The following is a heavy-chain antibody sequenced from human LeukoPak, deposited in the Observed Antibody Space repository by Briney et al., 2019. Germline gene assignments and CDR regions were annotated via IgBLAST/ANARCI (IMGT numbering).Heavy chain of an antibody. D-gene: IGHD3-9*01. CDR1: GGSISSGGSY. CDR2: IYYSGST. CDR3: ARDGRLGLDY. J-gene: IGHJ4*02. V-gene: IGHV4-31*03. Sequence: SQTLSLTCTVSGGSISSGGSYWSWIRQHPGKGLEWIGYIYYSGSTYYNPSLKSRVTISVDTSKNQFSLKLSSVTAADTAVYYCARDGRLGLDYWGQETLVTVSS.